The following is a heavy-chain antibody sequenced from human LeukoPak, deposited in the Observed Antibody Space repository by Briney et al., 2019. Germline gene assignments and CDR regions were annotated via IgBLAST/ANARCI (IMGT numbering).Heavy chain of an antibody. CDR3: ARDDFLSMVRGVIWWFDP. V-gene: IGHV4-61*02. Sequence: SETLSLTCTVSGVSISSGSYYWSWMRQPAGKGLESIGRINTSGSTNYNPSLKSRVTISLDTSKNQFSLKLSSVTAADTAVYYCARDDFLSMVRGVIWWFDPWGQGTLVTVSS. CDR1: GVSISSGSYY. J-gene: IGHJ5*02. CDR2: INTSGST. D-gene: IGHD3-10*01.